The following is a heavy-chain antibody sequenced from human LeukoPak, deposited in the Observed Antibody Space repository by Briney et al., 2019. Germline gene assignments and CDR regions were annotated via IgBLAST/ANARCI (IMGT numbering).Heavy chain of an antibody. J-gene: IGHJ4*02. Sequence: SETLSLTCTVSGGSISSYYWSWIRQPPGKGLEWIGSIYHSGSTYYNPSLKSRVTISVDTSKNQFSLKLSSVTAADTAVYYCARGGLESGGASYWGQGTLVTVSS. CDR3: ARGGLESGGASY. CDR1: GGSISSYY. CDR2: IYHSGST. D-gene: IGHD2-15*01. V-gene: IGHV4-59*12.